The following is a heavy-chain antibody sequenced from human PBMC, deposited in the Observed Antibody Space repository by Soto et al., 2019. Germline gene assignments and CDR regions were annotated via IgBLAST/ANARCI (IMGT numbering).Heavy chain of an antibody. CDR2: ISYHGTTK. D-gene: IGHD1-20*01. CDR3: AKDIGIGYYYGMDV. V-gene: IGHV3-30*18. J-gene: IGHJ6*02. CDR1: GFTFGSYG. Sequence: PGGSLRLSCAASGFTFGSYGMHWVRQAPGKGLEWVAFISYHGTTKYYVDSVKGRFTISRDNSKNTLYLQMNSLRAEDTAVYYCAKDIGIGYYYGMDVWGQGTTVTVSS.